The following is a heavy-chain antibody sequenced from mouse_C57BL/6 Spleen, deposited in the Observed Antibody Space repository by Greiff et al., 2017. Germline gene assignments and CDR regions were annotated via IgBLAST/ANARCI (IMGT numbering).Heavy chain of an antibody. CDR1: GYAFTNYL. V-gene: IGHV1-54*01. J-gene: IGHJ2*01. CDR2: INPGSGGT. Sequence: VQLQQSGAELVRPGTSVKVSCKASGYAFTNYLIEWVKQRPGQGLEWIGVINPGSGGTNYNEKFKGKATLNADNSSSTAYMQLSSLTSEDSAVYFCARGEGYAWGQGTTLTVSS. D-gene: IGHD2-2*01. CDR3: ARGEGYA.